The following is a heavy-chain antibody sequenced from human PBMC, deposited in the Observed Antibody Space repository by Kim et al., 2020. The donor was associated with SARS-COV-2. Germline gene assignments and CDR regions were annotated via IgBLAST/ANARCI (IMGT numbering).Heavy chain of an antibody. D-gene: IGHD3-10*01. J-gene: IGHJ3*02. CDR1: GGTFSSYA. CDR3: ATREPNTYYYGSGSYNNPDAFDN. Sequence: SVKVSCKASGGTFSSYAISWVRQAPGQGLEWMGRIIPILGIANYAQKFQGRVTITADKSTSTAYMELSSLRSEDTAVYYCATREPNTYYYGSGSYNNPDAFDNWGQGTMVIVSS. V-gene: IGHV1-69*04. CDR2: IIPILGIA.